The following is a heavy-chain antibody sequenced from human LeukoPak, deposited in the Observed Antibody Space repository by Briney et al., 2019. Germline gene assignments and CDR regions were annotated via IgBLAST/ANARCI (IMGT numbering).Heavy chain of an antibody. Sequence: GGSLRLSGAASRFTFGSYAMSWVRQAPGKGLEWISAISGSGGSTYYADSVKGRFTISRDNSKNTLYLQMNSLRAEDTAVYYCAKDRFYDTTTTGAFDIWGQGTMVTVSS. V-gene: IGHV3-23*01. D-gene: IGHD3-22*01. CDR1: RFTFGSYA. J-gene: IGHJ3*02. CDR3: AKDRFYDTTTTGAFDI. CDR2: ISGSGGST.